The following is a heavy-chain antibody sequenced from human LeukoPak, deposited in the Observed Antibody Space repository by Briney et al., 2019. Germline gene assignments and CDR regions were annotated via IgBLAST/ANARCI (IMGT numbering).Heavy chain of an antibody. CDR3: ARIVVAATSYFDY. CDR2: MYHSGST. V-gene: IGHV4-39*01. J-gene: IGHJ4*03. D-gene: IGHD2-15*01. CDR1: GGSISSSGYY. Sequence: PSETLSLTCTVSGGSISSSGYYWGWVRQPPGKGLEWIGSMYHSGSTYYNPSLKSRVTLFVDTSKNRLSLKLSSLTAADTAVYFCARIVVAATSYFDYWGQGTLVTVSS.